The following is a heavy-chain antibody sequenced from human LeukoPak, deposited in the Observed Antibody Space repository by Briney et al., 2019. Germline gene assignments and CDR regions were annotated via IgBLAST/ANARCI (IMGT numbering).Heavy chain of an antibody. CDR3: AKAGQFPLANWELLRC. CDR1: GFTFSSYA. J-gene: IGHJ4*02. D-gene: IGHD1-26*01. CDR2: ISGSGTST. V-gene: IGHV3-23*01. Sequence: PGGSLRLSCAASGFTFSSYAMSWVRQAPGKGLEWVSAISGSGTSTYYADSVKGRFTISRDTSKNTLYLQMNSLRAEDTAVYYCAKAGQFPLANWELLRCWGQGTLVTVSS.